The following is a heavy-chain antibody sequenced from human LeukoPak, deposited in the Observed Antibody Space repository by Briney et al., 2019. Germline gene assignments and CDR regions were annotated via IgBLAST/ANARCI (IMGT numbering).Heavy chain of an antibody. CDR1: GGSLSSSSYY. CDR3: ARDSVAGTPLFDY. J-gene: IGHJ4*02. D-gene: IGHD6-19*01. CDR2: IYYSGST. V-gene: IGHV4-39*02. Sequence: SETLSLTCTVSGGSLSSSSYYWGWIRQPPGKGLEWIGSIYYSGSTYYNPSLKSRVTIPVDTSKNQFSLKLSSVTAADTAVYYCARDSVAGTPLFDYWGQGTLVTVSS.